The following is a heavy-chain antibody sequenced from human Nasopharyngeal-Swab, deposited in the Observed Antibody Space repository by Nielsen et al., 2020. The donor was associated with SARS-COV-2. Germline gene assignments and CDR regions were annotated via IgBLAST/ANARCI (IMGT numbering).Heavy chain of an antibody. D-gene: IGHD3-10*01. CDR2: ISYDGSNK. CDR1: GFTFSSYG. J-gene: IGHJ1*01. CDR3: AKAGSAEYFQH. V-gene: IGHV3-30*18. Sequence: GESLKISCAASGFTFSSYGMHWVHQAPGKGLEWVAVISYDGSNKYYADSVKGRFTISRDNSKNTLYLQMNSLRAEDTAVYYCAKAGSAEYFQHWGQGTLVTVSS.